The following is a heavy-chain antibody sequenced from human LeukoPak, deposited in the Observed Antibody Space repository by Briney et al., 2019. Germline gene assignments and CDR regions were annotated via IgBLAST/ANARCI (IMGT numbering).Heavy chain of an antibody. CDR3: ANNRIVGITPLDY. J-gene: IGHJ4*02. CDR2: ISNNGGYT. Sequence: GGSLRLSCAASGFTFSSSAMSWVRQAPGKGLEWVSAISNNGGYTYYADSVQGRFTISRDNSKSTLCLQMNSLRAEDTAVYYCANNRIVGITPLDYWGQGTLVIVSS. CDR1: GFTFSSSA. V-gene: IGHV3-23*01. D-gene: IGHD1-26*01.